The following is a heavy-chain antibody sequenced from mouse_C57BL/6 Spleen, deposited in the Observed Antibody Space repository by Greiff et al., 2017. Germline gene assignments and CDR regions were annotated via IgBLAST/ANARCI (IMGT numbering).Heavy chain of an antibody. D-gene: IGHD3-2*02. V-gene: IGHV5-6*01. CDR2: ISSGGSYT. Sequence: EVQGVESGGDLVKPGGSLKLSCAASGFTFSSYGMSWVRQTPDKRLEWVATISSGGSYTYYPDSVKGRFTISRDNAKNTLYLQMSSLKSEDTAMYYCARRDSSGLDYWGQGTSVTVSS. CDR3: ARRDSSGLDY. J-gene: IGHJ4*01. CDR1: GFTFSSYG.